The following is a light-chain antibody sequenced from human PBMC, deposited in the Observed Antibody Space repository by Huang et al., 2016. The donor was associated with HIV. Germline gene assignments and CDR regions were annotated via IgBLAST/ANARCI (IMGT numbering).Light chain of an antibody. V-gene: IGKV3-15*01. Sequence: EVVLTQSPGTLSVSPGERANLSCRASQSVSTNLAWYQCKPGQAPRLLIFSASTRATDSPARFSGSGSGTDFTLTISSLESEDFAVYYCQQYDNWPPLTFGGGTRVDIK. CDR3: QQYDNWPPLT. CDR2: SAS. CDR1: QSVSTN. J-gene: IGKJ4*01.